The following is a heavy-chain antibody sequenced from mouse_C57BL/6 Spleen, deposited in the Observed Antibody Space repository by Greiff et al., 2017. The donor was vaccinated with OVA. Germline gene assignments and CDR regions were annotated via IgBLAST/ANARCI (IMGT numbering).Heavy chain of an antibody. D-gene: IGHD1-1*01. CDR3: ARGTTVVATSYYWYFDV. Sequence: EVKLQQSGPELVKPGASVKISCKASGYTFTDYYMNWVKQSHGKSLEWIGDINPNNGGTSYNQKFKGKATLTVDKSSSTAYMELRSLTSEDSAVYYCARGTTVVATSYYWYFDVWGTGTTVTVSS. CDR2: INPNNGGT. J-gene: IGHJ1*03. CDR1: GYTFTDYY. V-gene: IGHV1-26*01.